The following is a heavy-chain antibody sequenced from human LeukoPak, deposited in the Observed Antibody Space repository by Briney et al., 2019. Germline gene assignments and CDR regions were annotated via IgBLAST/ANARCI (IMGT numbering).Heavy chain of an antibody. V-gene: IGHV3-48*03. CDR2: ISSSSSTI. CDR1: GFTFSSYE. J-gene: IGHJ4*02. D-gene: IGHD6-13*01. CDR3: ARAAAAGY. Sequence: GGSLRLSCAASGFTFSSYEMNWVRQAPGKGLEWVSYISSSSSTIYYADSVKGRFTISRDNAKNSLYLQMNSLRAEDTAVYYCARAAAAGYWGQGTLVTVSS.